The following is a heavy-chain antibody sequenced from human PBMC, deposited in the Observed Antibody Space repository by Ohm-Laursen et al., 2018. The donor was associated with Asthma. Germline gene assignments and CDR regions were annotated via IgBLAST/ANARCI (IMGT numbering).Heavy chain of an antibody. V-gene: IGHV1-46*01. CDR3: ARAYSGSYEAPPTYYYYGMDV. CDR2: INPSGGST. D-gene: IGHD1-26*01. J-gene: IGHJ6*02. CDR1: GYTFTSYY. Sequence: ASVKVSCKASGYTFTSYYMHWVRQAPGQGLEWMGIINPSGGSTSYAQKFQGRVTMTRDTSTSTVYMELSSLRSDDTAVYYCARAYSGSYEAPPTYYYYGMDVWGQGTTVTVSS.